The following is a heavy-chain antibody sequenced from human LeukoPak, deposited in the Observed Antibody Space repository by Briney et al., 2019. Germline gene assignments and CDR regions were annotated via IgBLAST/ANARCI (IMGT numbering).Heavy chain of an antibody. D-gene: IGHD6-6*01. Sequence: PSETLSLTCTVSGGSISSSSYYWSWIRQPAGKGLEWIGRIYTSGSTNYNPSLKSRVTISVDTSKNQFSLRLSSVTAADTAVYYCARELTYSSSSEVFDYWGQGTLVTVSS. CDR1: GGSISSSSYY. J-gene: IGHJ4*02. V-gene: IGHV4-61*02. CDR3: ARELTYSSSSEVFDY. CDR2: IYTSGST.